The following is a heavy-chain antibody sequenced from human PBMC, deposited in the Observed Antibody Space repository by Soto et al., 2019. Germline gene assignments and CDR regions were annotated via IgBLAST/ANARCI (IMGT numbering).Heavy chain of an antibody. CDR1: GLTFSTYS. J-gene: IGHJ6*02. CDR2: LSSTGDI. D-gene: IGHD2-2*02. CDR3: ARSRSCSSTSCYTFTTHYYYFGMDV. V-gene: IGHV3-21*01. Sequence: PGGPRRPSWAASGLTFSTYSLSWVRQPPGKGLDWVSPLSSTGDIYYTDSGKGRFTISRDNAKSSLFLQMNSLRVEDTAVYYCARSRSCSSTSCYTFTTHYYYFGMDVWGQGTTVTVSS.